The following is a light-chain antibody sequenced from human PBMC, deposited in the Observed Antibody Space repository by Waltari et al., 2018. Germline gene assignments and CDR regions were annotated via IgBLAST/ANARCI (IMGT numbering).Light chain of an antibody. CDR1: QSVSNY. J-gene: IGKJ4*01. CDR2: GAS. V-gene: IGKV3-11*01. Sequence: DTVLTQSPATLSLSPGERATLSCRVSQSVSNYLAWYQQKPGQAPRLLIYGASNRATGIPARFSGSGSVTDFTLTISSLEPEDFAVYYCQQRSNWPLTFGGGTKVEIK. CDR3: QQRSNWPLT.